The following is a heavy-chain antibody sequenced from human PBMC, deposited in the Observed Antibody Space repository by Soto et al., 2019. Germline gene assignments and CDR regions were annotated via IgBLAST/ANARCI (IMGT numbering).Heavy chain of an antibody. Sequence: GSLRLSSEASGXTFSDHAMSWVRLAPGKGLEWVAAISDSVHGAVYADSVKGRFTISRDNSKNNLYLQMNSMRGEDTGVYYCARDPGRAWSARIFDFWGQGTVGTVS. CDR2: ISDSVHGA. CDR3: ARDPGRAWSARIFDF. V-gene: IGHV3-23*01. D-gene: IGHD6-19*01. J-gene: IGHJ4*02. CDR1: GXTFSDHA.